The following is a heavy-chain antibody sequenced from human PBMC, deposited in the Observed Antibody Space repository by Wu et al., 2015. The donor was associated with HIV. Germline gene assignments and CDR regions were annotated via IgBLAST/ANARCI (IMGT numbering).Heavy chain of an antibody. V-gene: IGHV1-18*01. D-gene: IGHD1-1*01. CDR2: MTGYGDNV. Sequence: ISTVPQAPRQGLEWMRWMTGYGDNVHYAQKFQGRVTMTVDTSAAIAHMELTSLKSDDTAIYYCARDGGSDWNDSESDLWGQGTLVTVSS. CDR3: ARDGGSDWNDSESDL. J-gene: IGHJ4*02.